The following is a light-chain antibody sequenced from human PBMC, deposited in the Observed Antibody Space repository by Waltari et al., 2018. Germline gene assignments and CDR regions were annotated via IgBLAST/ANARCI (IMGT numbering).Light chain of an antibody. Sequence: QSALTQPPSVSGAPGQSVTISCTGTSSDVGSDNRVSWFQQPPGTAPKLLIYAVTTRPSGVPDRFSGSKSGNTASLTIAGLQTEDEADYYCNSYTTTNTFVFGSGTKVTVL. J-gene: IGLJ1*01. CDR3: NSYTTTNTFV. V-gene: IGLV2-18*02. CDR1: SSDVGSDNR. CDR2: AVT.